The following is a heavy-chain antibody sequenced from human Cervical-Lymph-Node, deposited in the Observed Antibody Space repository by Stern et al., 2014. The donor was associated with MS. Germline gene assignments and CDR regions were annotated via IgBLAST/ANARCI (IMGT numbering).Heavy chain of an antibody. J-gene: IGHJ6*02. Sequence: EVKLVESGGDLVQPGGSLRLSCAASGFTFNKDAMNWVRQAPGKGLEWVSTISGSGGSIYYEDSVKGRVTISRDNSENTLYLQMHSLRAEDTAIYYCAKQYFDSSGYSYYYGMDVWGQGTTVTVSS. CDR2: ISGSGGSI. CDR3: AKQYFDSSGYSYYYGMDV. CDR1: GFTFNKDA. D-gene: IGHD3-22*01. V-gene: IGHV3-23*04.